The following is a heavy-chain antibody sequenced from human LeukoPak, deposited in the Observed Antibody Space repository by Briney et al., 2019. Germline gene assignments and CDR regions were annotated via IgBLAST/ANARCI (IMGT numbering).Heavy chain of an antibody. J-gene: IGHJ5*02. Sequence: GGSLRLSCAASGFTFSSYAMSWVRQAPGKGLEWVSAISGSGGSTYYADSVKGRFTISRDNSKNTLYLQMNSLRAEDTAVYYCAGGSGSYHNVRWFDPWGQGTLVTVSS. V-gene: IGHV3-23*01. D-gene: IGHD3-10*01. CDR3: AGGSGSYHNVRWFDP. CDR2: ISGSGGST. CDR1: GFTFSSYA.